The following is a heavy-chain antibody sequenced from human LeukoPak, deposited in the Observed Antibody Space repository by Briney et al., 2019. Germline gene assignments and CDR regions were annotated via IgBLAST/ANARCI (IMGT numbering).Heavy chain of an antibody. CDR2: IYHSGNT. D-gene: IGHD6-13*01. CDR3: ASALPFQLVH. Sequence: SETLSLTCAVSGGSISSSNWWSWDRQPPGKGLEWIGEIYHSGNTNYNPSLKSRVTMSVDKSKNQFSLKLSSVTAADTAVYYCASALPFQLVHWGQGTLVTVSS. J-gene: IGHJ4*02. CDR1: GGSISSSNW. V-gene: IGHV4-4*02.